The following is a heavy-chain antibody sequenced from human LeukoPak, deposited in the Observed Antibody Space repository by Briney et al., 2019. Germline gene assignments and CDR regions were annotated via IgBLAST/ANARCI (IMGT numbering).Heavy chain of an antibody. CDR2: IMTDGSQK. CDR1: GFTFSNYW. D-gene: IGHD3-10*01. J-gene: IGHJ4*02. CDR3: ARDWSGSGENFDH. V-gene: IGHV3-7*04. Sequence: GGSLRLSCAASGFTFSNYWMSWVRQAPGQGLEWVANIMTDGSQKYYVDSVKGRFTISRDNAGDSLYLQMDSLRDEDTAVYYCARDWSGSGENFDHWGQGTLVTVSS.